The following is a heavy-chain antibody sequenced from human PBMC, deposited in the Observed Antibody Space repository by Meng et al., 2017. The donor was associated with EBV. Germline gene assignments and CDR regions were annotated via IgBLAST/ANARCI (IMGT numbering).Heavy chain of an antibody. J-gene: IGHJ4*02. CDR3: ARAEIAAAGRLDY. D-gene: IGHD6-13*01. V-gene: IGHV1-69*06. CDR1: GGTFSSYA. CDR2: IIPIFGTA. Sequence: QVRVVQSGAGVKKPWASVKVSCKASGGTFSSYAIRWVRQAPGKGLEWMGGIIPIFGTANYAQKFQGRVTITADKSTSTAYMELSSLRSEDTAVYYCARAEIAAAGRLDYWGQGTLVTVSS.